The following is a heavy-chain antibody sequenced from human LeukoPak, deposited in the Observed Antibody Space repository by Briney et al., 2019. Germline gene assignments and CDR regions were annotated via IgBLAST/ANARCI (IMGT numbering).Heavy chain of an antibody. CDR2: ISGSGGST. CDR1: GITLSNYG. V-gene: IGHV3-23*01. D-gene: IGHD3-22*01. J-gene: IGHJ4*02. Sequence: RGSLRLSCAVSGITLSNYGMSWVRQAPGKGLEWVAGISGSGGSTNYADSVKGRFTISRDSPKNTLYLQMNSLRAEDTAVYFCAKRGVVIRVILVGFHKEAYYFDYWGQGALVTVSS. CDR3: AKRGVVIRVILVGFHKEAYYFDY.